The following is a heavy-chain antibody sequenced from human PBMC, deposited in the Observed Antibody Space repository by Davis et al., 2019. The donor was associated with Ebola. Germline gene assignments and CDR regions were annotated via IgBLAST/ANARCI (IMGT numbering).Heavy chain of an antibody. D-gene: IGHD7-27*01. CDR2: ISYDGSNK. CDR1: GLTSSPSA. V-gene: IGHV3-30*04. CDR3: ASVEVWAY. J-gene: IGHJ4*02. Sequence: GGPLRLSCPASGLTSSPSALPWVRQAPGKGLEWVAVISYDGSNKYYADSVKGRFTISRDNSKNTLYLQMNSLRAEDTAVYYCASVEVWAYWGQGTLVTVSS.